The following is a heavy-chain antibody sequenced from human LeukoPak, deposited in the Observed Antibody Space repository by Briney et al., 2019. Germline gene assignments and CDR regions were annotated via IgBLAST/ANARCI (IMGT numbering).Heavy chain of an antibody. J-gene: IGHJ4*02. Sequence: RPSEALSLTCTVSGGSISSYYWSWIRQPPGKGLEWIGYIYYSGSTNYNPSLKSRVTISVDTSKNQFSLKLSSVTAADTAVYYCAREDYYSSTWGGFDYWGQGTLVTVSS. D-gene: IGHD6-6*01. CDR3: AREDYYSSTWGGFDY. CDR2: IYYSGST. V-gene: IGHV4-59*01. CDR1: GGSISSYY.